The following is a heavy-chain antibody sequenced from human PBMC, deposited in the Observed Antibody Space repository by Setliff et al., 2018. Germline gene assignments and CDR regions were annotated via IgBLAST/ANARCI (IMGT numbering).Heavy chain of an antibody. Sequence: SETLSLTCTVSGGSISSYYWSWIRQPPGKGLEWIGYIYYSGSTNYNPSLKSRVTISVDTSKNQFSLKLSSVTAADTAVYYCARGKDYYDSSGYGRGDLDYWGQGTLVTVSS. J-gene: IGHJ4*02. CDR1: GGSISSYY. V-gene: IGHV4-59*08. CDR2: IYYSGST. CDR3: ARGKDYYDSSGYGRGDLDY. D-gene: IGHD3-22*01.